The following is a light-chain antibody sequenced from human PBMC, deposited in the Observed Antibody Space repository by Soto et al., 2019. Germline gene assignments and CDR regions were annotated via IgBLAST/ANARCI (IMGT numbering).Light chain of an antibody. V-gene: IGKV3-15*01. J-gene: IGKJ1*01. Sequence: EIVMTQSPATLSVSPGERATLSCRASQSVSSYLAWYQQKPGQAPRLLIFGASTRATGIPARFSGSGSGTEFTLTISSLQSEDFAVYYCQHRKTFGQGTKVGIK. CDR1: QSVSSY. CDR2: GAS. CDR3: QHRKT.